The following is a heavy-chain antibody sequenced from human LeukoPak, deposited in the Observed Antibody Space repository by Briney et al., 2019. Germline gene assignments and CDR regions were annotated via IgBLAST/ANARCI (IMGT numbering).Heavy chain of an antibody. CDR1: GYTFTSYG. J-gene: IGHJ6*02. Sequence: ASVKVSCKASGYTFTSYGISWVRQAPGQGLEWMGWISAYNGNTNYAQKLQGRVTMTTDTSTSTAYMELRSLRSDDTAVYYCALIVVVPAAMDYYYYGMDVWGQGTTVTVS. CDR2: ISAYNGNT. D-gene: IGHD2-2*01. V-gene: IGHV1-18*01. CDR3: ALIVVVPAAMDYYYYGMDV.